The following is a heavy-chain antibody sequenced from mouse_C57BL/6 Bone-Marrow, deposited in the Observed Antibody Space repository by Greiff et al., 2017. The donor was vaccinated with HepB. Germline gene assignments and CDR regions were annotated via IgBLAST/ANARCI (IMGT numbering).Heavy chain of an antibody. V-gene: IGHV14-3*01. Sequence: EVQLQQSVAELVRPGASVKLSCTASGFNIKNTYMHWVKQRPEQGLEWIGRIDPANGNTNYAPKFQGKATITADTSSNTAYLQLSSLTSEDTAIYYCARSDSTGPDWFAYWGQGTLVTVSA. D-gene: IGHD3-2*02. CDR1: GFNIKNTY. J-gene: IGHJ3*01. CDR3: ARSDSTGPDWFAY. CDR2: IDPANGNT.